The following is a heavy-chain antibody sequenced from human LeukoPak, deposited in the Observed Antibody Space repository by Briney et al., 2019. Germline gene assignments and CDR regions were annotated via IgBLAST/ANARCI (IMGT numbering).Heavy chain of an antibody. D-gene: IGHD6-6*01. CDR1: GGSISSSSYY. Sequence: SETLSLTCTVSGGSISSSSYYWGWIRQPPGKGQEWIGSIYYSGSTYYNPSLKSRVTISVDTSKNQFSLKLSSVTAADTAVYYCARDQYISSNWFDPWGQGTLVTVSS. J-gene: IGHJ5*02. CDR2: IYYSGST. V-gene: IGHV4-39*07. CDR3: ARDQYISSNWFDP.